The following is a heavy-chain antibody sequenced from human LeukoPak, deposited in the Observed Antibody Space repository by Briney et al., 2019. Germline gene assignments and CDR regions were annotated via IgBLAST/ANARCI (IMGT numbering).Heavy chain of an antibody. V-gene: IGHV1-2*02. CDR1: GYTFTGYY. CDR2: INPNSGGT. J-gene: IGHJ4*02. D-gene: IGHD5-24*01. CDR3: AREDGHNSGVLYYFDY. Sequence: ASVKVSCKASGYTFTGYYMHWVRQAPGQGLEWMGWINPNSGGTNYAQKFQGRVTMTRDTSISTAYMELSRLRSDDTAVYYCAREDGHNSGVLYYFDYWGQGTLVTVSS.